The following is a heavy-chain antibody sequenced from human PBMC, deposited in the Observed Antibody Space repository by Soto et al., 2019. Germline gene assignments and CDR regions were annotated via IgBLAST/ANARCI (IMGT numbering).Heavy chain of an antibody. J-gene: IGHJ6*02. CDR1: GFTFSNYG. Sequence: PGGSVRLSCAASGFTFSNYGMHWVRQAPGKGLEWVTFISDDGSNKYYADSMKGRFTMSRDNSKRTLYLQMSSLRVEDTAVYYCTKRRNVLRFLEWSSGMEVWGQGTTVTVSS. CDR3: TKRRNVLRFLEWSSGMEV. V-gene: IGHV3-30*18. D-gene: IGHD3-3*01. CDR2: ISDDGSNK.